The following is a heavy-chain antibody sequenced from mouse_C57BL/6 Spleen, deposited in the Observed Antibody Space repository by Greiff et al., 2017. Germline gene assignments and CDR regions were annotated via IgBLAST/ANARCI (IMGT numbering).Heavy chain of an antibody. J-gene: IGHJ2*01. CDR3: AREGVLGLLDY. Sequence: EVKLVESGGGLVKPGGSLKLSCAASGFTFSSYAMSWVRQTPEKRLEWVATISDGGSYTYYPDNVKGRFTISRDNAKNNLYLQMSHLKSEDTAMYYCAREGVLGLLDYWGQGTTLTVSS. CDR2: ISDGGSYT. V-gene: IGHV5-4*01. CDR1: GFTFSSYA. D-gene: IGHD4-1*01.